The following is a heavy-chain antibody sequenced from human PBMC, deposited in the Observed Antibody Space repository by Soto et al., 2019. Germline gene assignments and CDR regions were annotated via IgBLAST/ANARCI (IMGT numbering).Heavy chain of an antibody. CDR2: INPATGAA. V-gene: IGHV1-2*02. CDR1: GYPVTAYY. CDR3: ARGGGVGVAGSAAFDM. J-gene: IGHJ3*02. D-gene: IGHD3-3*01. Sequence: QLHLVQSGAVVKKPGASVTVSCSASGYPVTAYYMHWVRQAPGRGLEWMGGINPATGAAKYTQTFQGRVTMTRGTSTGKVFMELGGLTSEDPAVFFCARGGGVGVAGSAAFDMWGQGTLVTVSS.